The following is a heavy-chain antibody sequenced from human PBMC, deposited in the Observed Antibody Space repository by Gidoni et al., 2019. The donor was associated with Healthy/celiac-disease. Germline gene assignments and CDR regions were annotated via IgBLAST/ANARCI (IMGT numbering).Heavy chain of an antibody. D-gene: IGHD3-3*01. V-gene: IGHV3-21*01. CDR1: GVTVSSYS. Sequence: EVQLVESGGGLGKPGGSLRRSWAASGVTVSSYSMNWVSQAPGKGLEWVASISSSVSTLYYADSVKGRFTIARDNAKTSLYLQLNSLRAEDTAVYYCARDRRLRFLEWLPHGRPGSYYYGMDVWGQGTTVTVSS. CDR2: ISSSVSTL. CDR3: ARDRRLRFLEWLPHGRPGSYYYGMDV. J-gene: IGHJ6*02.